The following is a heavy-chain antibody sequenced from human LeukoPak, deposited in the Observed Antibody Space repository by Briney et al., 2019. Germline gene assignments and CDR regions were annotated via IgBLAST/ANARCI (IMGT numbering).Heavy chain of an antibody. CDR1: GYIFTSYW. J-gene: IGHJ4*02. V-gene: IGHV5-51*01. CDR3: ARGEGGYNYAF. Sequence: GESLKISCKASGYIFTSYWIAWVRQMPGKGLEWMGIINPADSDTRYSLSIQGQVTIPADRSISTAYLQWSSLKASDTAMYYCARGEGGYNYAFWGQGTLVSVSS. CDR2: INPADSDT. D-gene: IGHD5-24*01.